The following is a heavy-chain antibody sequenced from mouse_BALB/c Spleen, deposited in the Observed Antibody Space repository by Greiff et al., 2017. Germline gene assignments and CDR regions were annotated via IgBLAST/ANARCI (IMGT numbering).Heavy chain of an antibody. CDR3: ASYDWFAY. J-gene: IGHJ3*01. V-gene: IGHV3-6*02. D-gene: IGHD2-12*01. CDR1: GYPITSGYY. CDR2: ISYDGSN. Sequence: VQLQESGPGLVKPSQSLSLTRPVTGYPITSGYYWTWIRQFPGNNLEWMGYISYDGSNNYNPSLKNRISITRDTSKNQFFLKLNSVTTEDTATYYCASYDWFAYWGQGTLVTVSA.